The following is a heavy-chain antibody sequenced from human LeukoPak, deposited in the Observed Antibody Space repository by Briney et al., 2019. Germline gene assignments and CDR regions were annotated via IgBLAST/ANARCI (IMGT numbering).Heavy chain of an antibody. J-gene: IGHJ5*01. V-gene: IGHV3-23*01. CDR1: GFTFNNYA. Sequence: GGSLRLSCAASGFTFNNYAMSWVRQAPGKGLEWVSAISGSGTNTYYADSVKGRFTISRDNSRNTLFLQMNSLRAEDTAVYYCAKGSPLNWFDSWGQGTLVTVSS. CDR2: ISGSGTNT. CDR3: AKGSPLNWFDS.